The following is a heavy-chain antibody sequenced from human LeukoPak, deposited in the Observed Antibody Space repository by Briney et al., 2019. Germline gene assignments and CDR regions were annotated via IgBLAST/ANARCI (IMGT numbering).Heavy chain of an antibody. D-gene: IGHD4/OR15-4a*01. V-gene: IGHV3-23*01. Sequence: GGSLRLSCAASGFSFSSYAMSWVRQAPGKGLEWVSGISGSGDSTYYADSVKGRFTISRDNPKNTVYLQMNSLRAEDTAVYYCARRAGAYSHPYDYWGQGTLVTVSS. J-gene: IGHJ4*02. CDR3: ARRAGAYSHPYDY. CDR1: GFSFSSYA. CDR2: ISGSGDST.